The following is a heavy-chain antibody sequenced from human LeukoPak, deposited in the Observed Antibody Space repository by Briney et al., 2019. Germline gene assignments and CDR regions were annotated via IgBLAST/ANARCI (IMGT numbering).Heavy chain of an antibody. D-gene: IGHD4-17*01. CDR2: IYPGDSET. V-gene: IGHV5-51*01. CDR3: ARPGRATVTRLDY. CDR1: GYSFSSYW. Sequence: GESLKISCKGFGYSFSSYWIGWVRQMPGKGLEWMGIIYPGDSETRYSPSFQGQVTISADKSISTAFLQWSSLKASDTAMYYCARPGRATVTRLDYWGQGTLVTVTS. J-gene: IGHJ4*02.